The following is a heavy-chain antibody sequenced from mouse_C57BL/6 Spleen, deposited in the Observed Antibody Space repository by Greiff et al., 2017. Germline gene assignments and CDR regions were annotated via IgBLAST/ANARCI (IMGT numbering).Heavy chain of an antibody. D-gene: IGHD1-1*01. CDR3: AREDYYGSCFDY. Sequence: VQLQQPGTELVKPGASVKLSCKASGYTFTSYWMHWVKQRPGQGLEWIGNINPSNGGTNYNEKFKSKATLTVAKSSSTAYMQLSSLTSEDSAVYYCAREDYYGSCFDYWGQGTTLTVSS. J-gene: IGHJ2*01. V-gene: IGHV1-53*01. CDR2: INPSNGGT. CDR1: GYTFTSYW.